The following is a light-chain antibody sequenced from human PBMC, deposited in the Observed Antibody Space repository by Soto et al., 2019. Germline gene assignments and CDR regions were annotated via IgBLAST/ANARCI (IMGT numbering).Light chain of an antibody. Sequence: QSALTQPASVSGSPGQSITISCTGTSSDDGGYNYVSWYQQHPGKAPKLMIYEVSNRPSGVSNRFSGSKSGNTASLTISGLQAEDEADYYCSSYTSSSTLVFGGGTQLTVL. J-gene: IGLJ3*02. CDR3: SSYTSSSTLV. CDR1: SSDDGGYNY. V-gene: IGLV2-14*01. CDR2: EVS.